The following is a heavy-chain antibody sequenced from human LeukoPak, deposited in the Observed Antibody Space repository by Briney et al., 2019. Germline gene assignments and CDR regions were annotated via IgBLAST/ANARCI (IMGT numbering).Heavy chain of an antibody. CDR3: ARNGIAVAGTGLDY. V-gene: IGHV3-7*01. CDR1: GFTFSSYW. J-gene: IGHJ4*02. D-gene: IGHD6-19*01. Sequence: GGSLRLSCAASGFTFSSYWMSWVRQAPGKGLEWVANIKQDGSEKYYVDSVKGRFTISRDNAKNSLYLQMNSLRAEDTAVYYCARNGIAVAGTGLDYWGQGTLVTVSS. CDR2: IKQDGSEK.